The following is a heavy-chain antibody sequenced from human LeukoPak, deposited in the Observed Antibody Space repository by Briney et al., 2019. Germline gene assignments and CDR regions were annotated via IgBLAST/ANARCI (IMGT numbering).Heavy chain of an antibody. CDR2: VYYKGTT. Sequence: PSETLSLTCTVSSGSINSDSHYWGWIRQPPGKGLEWIGSVYYKGTTQYNPSLKSRATMSVDTSNNRFSLSLTSATAADTGMYYCARWSSSWDNNWFDPWGQGILVTVSS. CDR3: ARWSSSWDNNWFDP. D-gene: IGHD6-13*01. J-gene: IGHJ5*02. CDR1: SGSINSDSHY. V-gene: IGHV4-39*07.